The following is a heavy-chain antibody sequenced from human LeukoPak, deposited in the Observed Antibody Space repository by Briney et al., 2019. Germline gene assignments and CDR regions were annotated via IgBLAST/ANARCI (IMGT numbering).Heavy chain of an antibody. Sequence: SETLSLTCTVSGGSISSYYWSWIRQPPGKGLEWIGYIYYSGSTNYNPSLKSRVTMSVDTSKNQFSLKLSSVTAADTAVYYCARDNWLDPLYGMDVWGQGTTVTVSS. CDR2: IYYSGST. CDR3: ARDNWLDPLYGMDV. V-gene: IGHV4-59*12. J-gene: IGHJ6*02. D-gene: IGHD1-20*01. CDR1: GGSISSYY.